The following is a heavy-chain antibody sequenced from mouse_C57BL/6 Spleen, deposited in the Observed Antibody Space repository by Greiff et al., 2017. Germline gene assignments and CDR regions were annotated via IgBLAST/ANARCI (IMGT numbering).Heavy chain of an antibody. CDR2: ISDGGSYT. CDR3: VRDEGYYYGSSYGYFDV. V-gene: IGHV5-4*01. J-gene: IGHJ1*03. Sequence: EVQLQESGGGLVNPGGSLKLSCAASGFTFSSYAMSWVRQTPEKRLEWVATISDGGSYTYYPDNVKGRFTISRDNAKNHLYLQMSHLKSEDTAMYYCVRDEGYYYGSSYGYFDVWGTGTTVTVSS. D-gene: IGHD1-1*01. CDR1: GFTFSSYA.